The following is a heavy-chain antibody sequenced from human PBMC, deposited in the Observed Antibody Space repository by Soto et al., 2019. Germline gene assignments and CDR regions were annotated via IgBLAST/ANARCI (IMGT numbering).Heavy chain of an antibody. CDR2: ISRSSTGI. D-gene: IGHD3-10*01. CDR1: GFTFSLYS. J-gene: IGHJ6*02. V-gene: IGHV3-48*02. CDR3: ARAVTWGLDV. Sequence: EVQLVESGGGLGQPGGSLRLSCAASGFTFSLYSMSWVRQAPGKGLEWVSYISRSSTGIHYADSVKGRITISTDDATNTMHLQMNSLRDGDTAVYYCARAVTWGLDVWGQGTTVSVSS.